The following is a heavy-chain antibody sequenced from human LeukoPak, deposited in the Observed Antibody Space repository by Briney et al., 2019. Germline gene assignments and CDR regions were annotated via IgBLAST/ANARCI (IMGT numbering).Heavy chain of an antibody. Sequence: GGCLRLSCAASGSTFSGYSMNWVRQAPGKGLEWVSSISSSSSYIYYADSVKGRFTISRDNAKNSLYLHMNSLRAEDTAVYYSARDRGAYYYDSSGSPRTYNWFDPWGQGTLVTVSS. CDR1: GSTFSGYS. J-gene: IGHJ5*02. CDR3: ARDRGAYYYDSSGSPRTYNWFDP. V-gene: IGHV3-21*01. CDR2: ISSSSSYI. D-gene: IGHD3-22*01.